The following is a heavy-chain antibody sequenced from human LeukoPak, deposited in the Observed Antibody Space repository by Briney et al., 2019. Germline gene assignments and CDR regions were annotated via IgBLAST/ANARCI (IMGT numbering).Heavy chain of an antibody. D-gene: IGHD6-19*01. CDR3: AKDPTVADCN. J-gene: IGHJ4*02. CDR1: GFTFSSYA. V-gene: IGHV3-23*01. CDR2: ISGSGAST. Sequence: GGSLRLSCAASGFTFSSYAMSWVRQAPGKGLEWVSSISGSGASTYYADSVQGRFTISRDNSKNTLYLQMNSLRAEDTAVYYCAKDPTVADCNWGQGTLVTVSS.